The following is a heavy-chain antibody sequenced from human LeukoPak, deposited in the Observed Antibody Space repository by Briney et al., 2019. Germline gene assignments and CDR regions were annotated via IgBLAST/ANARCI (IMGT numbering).Heavy chain of an antibody. J-gene: IGHJ4*02. CDR2: ISSSSSYI. CDR1: GFTFSSYS. V-gene: IGHV3-21*04. Sequence: PGGSLRLSCAASGFTFSSYSMNWVRQAPGKGLEWVSSISSSSSYIYYADSVKGRFTMSRDNAKGSLYLQMNSLRAEDTAIYYCARRRDYFDYWGQGTLVTVSS. CDR3: ARRRDYFDY.